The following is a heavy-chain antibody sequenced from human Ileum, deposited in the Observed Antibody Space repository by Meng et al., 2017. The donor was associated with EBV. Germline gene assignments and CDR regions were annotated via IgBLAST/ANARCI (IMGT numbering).Heavy chain of an antibody. J-gene: IGHJ4*02. CDR2: INHSGST. D-gene: IGHD3-10*01. Sequence: QGQLHHWGAGLLKPSETLSPPCAVYGGSFSGYYWSWIRQPPGKGLEWIGEINHSGSTNYNPSLKSRVTISVDTSKNQFSLKLSSVTAADTAVYYCARGNKVSDRGFDYWGQGTLVTVSS. CDR3: ARGNKVSDRGFDY. CDR1: GGSFSGYY. V-gene: IGHV4-34*01.